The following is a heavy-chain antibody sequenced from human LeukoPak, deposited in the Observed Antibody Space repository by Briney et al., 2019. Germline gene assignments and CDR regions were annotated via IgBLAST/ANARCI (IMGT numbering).Heavy chain of an antibody. J-gene: IGHJ5*02. CDR3: ARVVRSYSANWFDP. V-gene: IGHV4-30-4*01. Sequence: SETLSLTCTVSGGSISSGDYYWSWIRQPPGKGLEWIGYIYYSGSTYYNPSLKSRVTISVDTSKNQFSLQLNSVTPEDTAVYYCARVVRSYSANWFDPWGQGTLVTVSS. D-gene: IGHD6-13*01. CDR1: GGSISSGDYY. CDR2: IYYSGST.